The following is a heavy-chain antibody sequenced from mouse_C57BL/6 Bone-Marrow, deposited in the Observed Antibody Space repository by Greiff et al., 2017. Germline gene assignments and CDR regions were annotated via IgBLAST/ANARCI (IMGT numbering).Heavy chain of an antibody. D-gene: IGHD1-1*01. Sequence: QVQLQQSGAELVRPGASVTLSCKASGYTFTDYEMHWVKQTPVHGLEWIGAIDPETGGTAYNQKFKGKAILTADKSSSTAYMELRSLTSEDSAVYYCTRAPYYYGSIYYAMDYGGQGTSVTVSS. V-gene: IGHV1-15*01. CDR2: IDPETGGT. J-gene: IGHJ4*01. CDR3: TRAPYYYGSIYYAMDY. CDR1: GYTFTDYE.